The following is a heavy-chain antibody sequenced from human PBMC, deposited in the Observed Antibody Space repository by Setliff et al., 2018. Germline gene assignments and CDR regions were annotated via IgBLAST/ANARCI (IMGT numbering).Heavy chain of an antibody. J-gene: IGHJ5*02. V-gene: IGHV1-24*01. D-gene: IGHD6-13*01. CDR3: ARVRSSSWLVVNWFDP. CDR1: GYTLTELS. CDR2: FDPEDGET. Sequence: ASVKVSCKVSGYTLTELSMHWVRQAPGKGLEWMGGFDPEDGETIYAQKFQGRVTMTRDTSISTAYMELSGLRSDDTAVYYYARVRSSSWLVVNWFDPWGQGTLVTVSS.